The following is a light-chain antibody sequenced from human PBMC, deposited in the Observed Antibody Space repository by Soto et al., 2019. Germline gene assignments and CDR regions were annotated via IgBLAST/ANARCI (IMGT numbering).Light chain of an antibody. CDR3: QQYNNWPRT. J-gene: IGKJ1*01. Sequence: EIVMTQSPATLSVSPGERATLSCRAIHSLGTNLAWYXXXXGXSXXXXIYVASTRATGIPARVSGSGSGTEFTLTISSLQSEDFAVYYCQQYNNWPRTFGQGTKVDIK. V-gene: IGKV3D-15*01. CDR1: HSLGTN. CDR2: VAS.